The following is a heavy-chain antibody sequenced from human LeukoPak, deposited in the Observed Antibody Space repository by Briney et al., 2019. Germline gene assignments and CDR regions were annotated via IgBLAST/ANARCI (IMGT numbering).Heavy chain of an antibody. V-gene: IGHV4-39*01. D-gene: IGHD3-3*01. J-gene: IGHJ1*01. Sequence: PSETLSLTCTVSGGSISSSSNYWGWVRQPPGKGLEWIGTVYSTGSTTYSNPSLKSRVTISVDTSKNQFSLKLSSVTAADTAVYYCARQNTVFGDIQHWGQGTLVTVSS. CDR3: ARQNTVFGDIQH. CDR2: VYSTGSTT. CDR1: GGSISSSSNY.